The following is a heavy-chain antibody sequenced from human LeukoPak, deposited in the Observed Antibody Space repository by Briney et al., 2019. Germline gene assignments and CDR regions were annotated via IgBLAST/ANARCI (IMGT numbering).Heavy chain of an antibody. CDR1: GFTFSSYG. CDR2: IWYDGSNR. V-gene: IGHV3-33*01. D-gene: IGHD3-22*01. Sequence: GRSLRLSCAASGFTFSSYGMHWVRQAPGKGLEWVAVIWYDGSNRYYADSVKGRFTISRDNSKNTLYLQMNSLRAEDTAVYYCARDHGDSSGYFFSYFDYWGQGTLVTVSS. CDR3: ARDHGDSSGYFFSYFDY. J-gene: IGHJ4*02.